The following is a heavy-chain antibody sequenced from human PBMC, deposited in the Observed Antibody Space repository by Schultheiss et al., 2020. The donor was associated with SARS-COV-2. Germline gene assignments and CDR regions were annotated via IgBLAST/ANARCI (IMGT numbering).Heavy chain of an antibody. CDR2: IKSKTDGGTT. Sequence: GGSLRLSCAASGFTFSSYWMSWVRQAPGKGLEWVGRIKSKTDGGTTDYAAPVKGRFTISRDDSKNTLYLQMNSLKTEDTAVYYCTRSLIVATMIDYWGQGTLVTVSS. D-gene: IGHD5-12*01. CDR3: TRSLIVATMIDY. J-gene: IGHJ4*02. CDR1: GFTFSSYW. V-gene: IGHV3-15*01.